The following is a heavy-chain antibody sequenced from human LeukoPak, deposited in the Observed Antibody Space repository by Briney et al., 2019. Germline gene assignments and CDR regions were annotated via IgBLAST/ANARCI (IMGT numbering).Heavy chain of an antibody. D-gene: IGHD3-22*01. V-gene: IGHV3-15*01. CDR3: ARERSWDSSGYYSQGL. Sequence: GGSLRLSCAASGFPFSNAWMSWVRQAPGKGLEWVGRIKSKTDGGTTDYAAAVKGRFTISRDNDKNTLYLQMNSLRAEDTAVYYCARERSWDSSGYYSQGLWGQGTLVTVSS. CDR1: GFPFSNAW. J-gene: IGHJ4*02. CDR2: IKSKTDGGTT.